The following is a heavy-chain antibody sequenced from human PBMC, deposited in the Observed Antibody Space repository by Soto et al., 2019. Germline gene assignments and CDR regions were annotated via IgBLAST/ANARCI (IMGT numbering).Heavy chain of an antibody. D-gene: IGHD2-2*02. J-gene: IGHJ4*02. V-gene: IGHV3-23*01. Sequence: EVQLLESGGGLVQPGGSLRLSCAASGFTFSSYAMSWVRQAPGEGLEWVSSIRESGGSTYYADSVKGRFTVSRDNSKNTLYLQMNSLRAEDTAVYYCARGWLYSHYWAQGTLVTVSS. CDR3: ARGWLYSHY. CDR1: GFTFSSYA. CDR2: IRESGGST.